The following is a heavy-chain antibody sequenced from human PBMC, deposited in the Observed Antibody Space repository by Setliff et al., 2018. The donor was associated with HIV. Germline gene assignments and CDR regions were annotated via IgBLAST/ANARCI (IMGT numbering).Heavy chain of an antibody. V-gene: IGHV4-39*02. CDR3: AIRDRSFDFWSGYYQRDF. D-gene: IGHD3-3*01. J-gene: IGHJ4*02. Sequence: SETLSLTCTVSGGSIASGVDYWTWIRQHPGKGLEWIGSIYYSGTTYYKSSLKSRVTISVDTSESHFSLRLSSVSAADTGVYYCAIRDRSFDFWSGYYQRDFWSQGTLVTVTS. CDR2: IYYSGTT. CDR1: GGSIASGVDY.